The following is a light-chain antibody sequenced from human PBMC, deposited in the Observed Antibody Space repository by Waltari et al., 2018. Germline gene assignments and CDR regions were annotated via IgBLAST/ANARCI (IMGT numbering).Light chain of an antibody. CDR1: QSVSSY. J-gene: IGKJ5*01. Sequence: EIVLTQSPATLSLSPGERATLSYRASQSVSSYLAWYQQKLGQAPRLLIYDASNRATGIPARFSGSGSGTDFTLTISSLEPEDFAVYYCQQRSNWPITFGQGTRLEIK. V-gene: IGKV3-11*01. CDR2: DAS. CDR3: QQRSNWPIT.